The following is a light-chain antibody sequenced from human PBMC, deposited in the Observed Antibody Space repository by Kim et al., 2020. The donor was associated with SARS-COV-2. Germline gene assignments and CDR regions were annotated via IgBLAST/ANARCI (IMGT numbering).Light chain of an antibody. CDR1: NIQTKN. Sequence: SYELTQPLSVSVALGQTARLTCGGNNIQTKNVHWYRQKPGQAPVLVMYKDSKRPSGIPERFSGSNSGNTATLTITRAQAGDEADYYCQVWDSGTRVFGGG. CDR2: KDS. CDR3: QVWDSGTRV. J-gene: IGLJ3*02. V-gene: IGLV3-9*01.